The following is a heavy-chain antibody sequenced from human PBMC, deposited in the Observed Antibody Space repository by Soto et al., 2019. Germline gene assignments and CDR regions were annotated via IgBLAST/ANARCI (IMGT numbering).Heavy chain of an antibody. J-gene: IGHJ6*02. D-gene: IGHD3-10*01. CDR1: GDSITPFS. CDR2: SALSGNA. V-gene: IGHV4-4*07. Sequence: QVHLQESGPGLVKPSETVSLTCAVPGDSITPFSWSWFRQPAGGGLEWIGRSALSGNADYDPSLRSRLTMSLDTSKSQFSLRLTSVTAADTAVYYWAREAKQRLGYYYIGLDVWGQGTTVTVSS. CDR3: AREAKQRLGYYYIGLDV.